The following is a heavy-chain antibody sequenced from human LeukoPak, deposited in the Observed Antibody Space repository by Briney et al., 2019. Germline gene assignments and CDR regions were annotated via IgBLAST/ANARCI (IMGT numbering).Heavy chain of an antibody. CDR3: AKDRAGTPWAD. V-gene: IGHV3-23*01. J-gene: IGHJ4*02. CDR2: IDGGGVDI. CDR1: GFTFSTYT. D-gene: IGHD1-1*01. Sequence: PGGSLRRSCAASGFTFSTYTRTWIRQAPGKGLECVSTIDGGGVDIYYAGSVKSRFTISRDNSRNTIYLQMNSLRAEDTAFYYCAKDRAGTPWADWGQGTLVTVSS.